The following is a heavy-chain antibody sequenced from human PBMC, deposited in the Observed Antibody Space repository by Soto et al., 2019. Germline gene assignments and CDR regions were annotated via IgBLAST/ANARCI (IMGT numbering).Heavy chain of an antibody. CDR3: ARASDYIWGSYRYFAFDI. V-gene: IGHV1-8*01. D-gene: IGHD3-16*02. CDR2: MNPNSGNT. CDR1: GYTFTSYD. Sequence: ASVKVSCKASGYTFTSYDINWVRQATGQGLEWMGWMNPNSGNTGYAQKFQGRVTMTRNTSISTAYMELSSLRSEDTAVYYCARASDYIWGSYRYFAFDIWGQGTMVTVSS. J-gene: IGHJ3*02.